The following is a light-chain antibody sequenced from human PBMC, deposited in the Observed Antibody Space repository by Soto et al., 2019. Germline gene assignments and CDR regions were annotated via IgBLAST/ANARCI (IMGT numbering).Light chain of an antibody. CDR1: QSITNW. CDR2: QAS. Sequence: DIQMTQSPSTLSASVGDRVTITCRTSQSITNWLAWYQQKPGKAPKLLIYQASSLESGVPSRFSGSGSGTEFTLTISSLQPDDFATYYYQHYNSYPWTFAQGTKVEIK. V-gene: IGKV1-5*03. J-gene: IGKJ1*01. CDR3: QHYNSYPWT.